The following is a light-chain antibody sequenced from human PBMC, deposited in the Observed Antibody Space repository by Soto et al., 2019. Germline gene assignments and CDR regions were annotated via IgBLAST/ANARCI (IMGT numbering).Light chain of an antibody. CDR3: QIWDSDSYHYV. CDR1: NIVGYH. V-gene: IGLV3-21*02. J-gene: IGLJ1*01. CDR2: DDD. Sequence: SYALTQPPSVSVAPGRAARVTCGGSNIVGYHVTWYQQKPGQAPVLVIYDDDGRPSGIPERFSGSNSGNTATLTISRVQAGDEADYYCQIWDSDSYHYVFGSGTKVTVL.